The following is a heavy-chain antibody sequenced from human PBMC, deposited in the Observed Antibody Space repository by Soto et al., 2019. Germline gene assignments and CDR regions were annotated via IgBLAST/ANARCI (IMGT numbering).Heavy chain of an antibody. CDR2: ISYDGSNK. Sequence: QVQLVESGGGVVQPGRSLRLSCAASGFTFSSYDMHWVRQAPGKGLEWVAVISYDGSNKYYADSVKGRFTISRDNSKNTLYLQMNSLRAEDTAVYYCAKDVIRTSYDIYDYWGQGTLVTVSS. J-gene: IGHJ4*02. CDR3: AKDVIRTSYDIYDY. V-gene: IGHV3-30*18. CDR1: GFTFSSYD. D-gene: IGHD3-9*01.